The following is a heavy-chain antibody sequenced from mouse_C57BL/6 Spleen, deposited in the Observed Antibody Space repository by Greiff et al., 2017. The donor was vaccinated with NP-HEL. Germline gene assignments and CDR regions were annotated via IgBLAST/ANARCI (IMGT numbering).Heavy chain of an antibody. CDR3: ARYGHYGDDGTAFAY. CDR1: GYTFTSYW. J-gene: IGHJ3*01. Sequence: QVQLQQPGAELVKPGASVKMSCKASGYTFTSYWITWVKQRPGQGLEWIGAIYPGSGSTNYNEKFKSKATLTVDTSSSTAYMQLSSLTSEDSAIYYCARYGHYGDDGTAFAYWGQGTLVTVSA. V-gene: IGHV1-55*01. D-gene: IGHD2-2*01. CDR2: IYPGSGST.